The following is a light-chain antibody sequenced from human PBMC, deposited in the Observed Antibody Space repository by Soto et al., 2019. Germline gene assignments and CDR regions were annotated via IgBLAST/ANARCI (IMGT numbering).Light chain of an antibody. CDR3: QQYGTLPRT. CDR2: GAS. CDR1: QSVGSR. V-gene: IGKV3-20*01. J-gene: IGKJ1*01. Sequence: EIVLTQSPGTLSLSPGDRATLSCWASQSVGSRLAWYQQKPGQAPRLLISGASSRATGIPDRFSGGGSGTEFTLTIGRLEPEDFAVYFCQQYGTLPRTFGQGTKVDIK.